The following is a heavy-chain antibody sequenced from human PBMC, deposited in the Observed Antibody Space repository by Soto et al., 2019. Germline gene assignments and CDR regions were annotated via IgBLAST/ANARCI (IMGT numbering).Heavy chain of an antibody. CDR3: ARTPTTYPSSWYEWWLDP. J-gene: IGHJ5*02. CDR2: IYYSGNT. Sequence: PSETLSLTCTVSGDSLSSPGYYWSWVRQHPGKGLEWIGYIYYSGNTYYNPSLKSRVTISVDTSKNQFSLTMNSVTAADTAVYYCARTPTTYPSSWYEWWLDPWGQGTQVTVSS. CDR1: GDSLSSPGYY. V-gene: IGHV4-31*03. D-gene: IGHD6-13*01.